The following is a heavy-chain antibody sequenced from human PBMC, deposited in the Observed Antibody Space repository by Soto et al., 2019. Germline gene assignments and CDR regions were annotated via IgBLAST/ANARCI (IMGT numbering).Heavy chain of an antibody. D-gene: IGHD3-10*01. J-gene: IGHJ2*01. Sequence: QITLKESGPTLVKPTQTLTLTCTFSGFSLSTSGVGVGWIRQPPGKALEWLALIYWDDDKRYSPSLKSRLTITKDTSNTQVVLTMTNVDPVDTATYYCAHSGATMVRGVMTRYFDLWRRGTLVTVSS. CDR2: IYWDDDK. V-gene: IGHV2-5*02. CDR1: GFSLSTSGVG. CDR3: AHSGATMVRGVMTRYFDL.